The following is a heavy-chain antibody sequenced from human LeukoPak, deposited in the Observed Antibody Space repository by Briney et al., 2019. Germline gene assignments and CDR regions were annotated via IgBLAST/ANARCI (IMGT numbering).Heavy chain of an antibody. Sequence: GGSLRLSCAASGFTFSSYAMSWVRQAPGKGLEWVSAISGSGGGTYYADSVKGRFTISRDNSKNTLYLQMNSLRAEDTAVYYCAKWAAAGFNYYYGMDVWGQGTTVTVSS. J-gene: IGHJ6*02. V-gene: IGHV3-23*01. CDR2: ISGSGGGT. D-gene: IGHD6-13*01. CDR1: GFTFSSYA. CDR3: AKWAAAGFNYYYGMDV.